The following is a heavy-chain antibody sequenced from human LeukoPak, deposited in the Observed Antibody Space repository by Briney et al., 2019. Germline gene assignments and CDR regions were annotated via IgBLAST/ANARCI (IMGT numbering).Heavy chain of an antibody. Sequence: GGSLRLSCAASGFTFSSYGMSWVRQAPGKGLEWVSAISGSGGSTYYADSVKGRFTISRDNSKNTLYLQMNSLRAEDTAVYYCTTEPYDSSGYYKYYYYYYMDVWGKGTTVTVSS. CDR3: TTEPYDSSGYYKYYYYYYMDV. J-gene: IGHJ6*03. CDR2: ISGSGGST. CDR1: GFTFSSYG. D-gene: IGHD3-22*01. V-gene: IGHV3-23*01.